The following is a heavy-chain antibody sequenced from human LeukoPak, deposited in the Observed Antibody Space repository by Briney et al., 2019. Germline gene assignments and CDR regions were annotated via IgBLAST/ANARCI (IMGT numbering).Heavy chain of an antibody. D-gene: IGHD3-22*01. CDR1: GGSFSGYY. CDR3: ARGGYYYDSSGYVLPFGY. V-gene: IGHV4-34*01. CDR2: INYSGST. Sequence: SETLSLTCAVYGGSFSGYYWSWIRQPPGKGLEWIGEINYSGSTTYNPSLKSRVTISLDTSKNHFSLKLGSVTAADTAVYYCARGGYYYDSSGYVLPFGYWGQGTLVTVSS. J-gene: IGHJ4*02.